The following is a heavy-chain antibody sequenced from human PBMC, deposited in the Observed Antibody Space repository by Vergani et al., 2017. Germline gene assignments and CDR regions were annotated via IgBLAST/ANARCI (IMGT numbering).Heavy chain of an antibody. J-gene: IGHJ6*03. Sequence: EVQLVESGGGLIQAGGSLRLSCAASGFIVSSNYMSWVRQAPGKGLEWVSVIYSGGSTYYADSVKGRFTISRDNYKNTLSLQMNILRADYTAVYYCARGRGRDGSLLYYYYYMDVWGKGTTVTVSS. D-gene: IGHD5-24*01. V-gene: IGHV3-53*01. CDR1: GFIVSSNY. CDR3: ARGRGRDGSLLYYYYYMDV. CDR2: IYSGGST.